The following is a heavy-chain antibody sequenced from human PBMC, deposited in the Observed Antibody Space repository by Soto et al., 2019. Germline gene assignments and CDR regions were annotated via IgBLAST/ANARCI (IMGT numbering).Heavy chain of an antibody. D-gene: IGHD3-10*01. V-gene: IGHV1-18*01. J-gene: IGHJ3*01. Sequence: QPQLVQSGPEMERPGASLKVSCKASGYTFTSYHVSWVRQAPGQGLEWMGWINPFDGHTNYSQKFQGRVSMTTHRSTDTAYMDLTSLRPDDTAIYYCSRHLYGRAFEVWGHGTVVSVAA. CDR3: SRHLYGRAFEV. CDR1: GYTFTSYH. CDR2: INPFDGHT.